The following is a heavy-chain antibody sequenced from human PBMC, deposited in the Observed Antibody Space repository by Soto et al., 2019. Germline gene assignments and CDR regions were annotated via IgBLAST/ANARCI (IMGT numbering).Heavy chain of an antibody. CDR3: AKKASSGPASQDFDN. CDR2: FMTGGDDATT. Sequence: GGSLSLSCAASGFTFGSYSMSWAGQAPGRGLEWVSGFMTGGDDATTYYADSVNDRFPNTRDNSKNILFLQMNSLKAKDTAIYYWAKKASSGPASQDFDNWGQGTLVTVSS. J-gene: IGHJ4*02. D-gene: IGHD5-18*01. V-gene: IGHV3-23*01. CDR1: GFTFGSYS.